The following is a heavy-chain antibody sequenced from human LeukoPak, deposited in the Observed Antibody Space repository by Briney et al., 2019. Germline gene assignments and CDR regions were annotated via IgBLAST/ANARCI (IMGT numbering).Heavy chain of an antibody. D-gene: IGHD5-18*01. CDR2: ISYDGSNK. Sequence: PGGSLRLSCAASGFTFSSYGMRWVRQAPGKGLEWVAVISYDGSNKYYADSVKGRFTISRDNSKNTLYLQMNSLRAEDTAVYYCAKDSRKSVDTAMVARNYFDYWGQGTLVTVSS. J-gene: IGHJ4*02. CDR3: AKDSRKSVDTAMVARNYFDY. V-gene: IGHV3-30*18. CDR1: GFTFSSYG.